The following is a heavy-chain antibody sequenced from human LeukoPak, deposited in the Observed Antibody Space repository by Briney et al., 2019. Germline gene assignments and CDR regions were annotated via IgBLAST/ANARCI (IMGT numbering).Heavy chain of an antibody. D-gene: IGHD6-19*01. J-gene: IGHJ5*02. CDR3: SSPGGRGWYLPES. V-gene: IGHV3-23*02. CDR1: GFTFSSHA. CDR2: ISGNGAGT. Sequence: PGGSLRLSCTPSGFTFSSHAMSWVRQAPGKGLEWVSGISGNGAGTYYGDSVKGRFTISRDNSKNTLYLQMNSLKTEDTGVYYCSSPGGRGWYLPESWGQGTRVTVSA.